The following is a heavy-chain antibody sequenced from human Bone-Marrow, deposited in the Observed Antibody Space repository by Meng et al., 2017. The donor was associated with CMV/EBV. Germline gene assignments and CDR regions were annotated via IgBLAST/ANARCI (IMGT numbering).Heavy chain of an antibody. CDR2: IYYTGNT. Sequence: SETLSLTCTVSGGSISSYFWSWIRQLPGKGLEWIGFIYYTGNTHYNPSLKSRVTISLDTSKNQFSLKLRSVTAADTAVYYGARGTEMGEMATILPGDWAQGALVTFSS. D-gene: IGHD5-24*01. CDR3: ARGTEMGEMATILPGD. J-gene: IGHJ4*02. V-gene: IGHV4-59*01. CDR1: GGSISSYF.